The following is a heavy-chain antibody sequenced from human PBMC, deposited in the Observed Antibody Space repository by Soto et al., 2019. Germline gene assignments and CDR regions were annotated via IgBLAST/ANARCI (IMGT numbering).Heavy chain of an antibody. Sequence: QVQLVESGGGLVKPGGSLRLSCAASGFTFSDYYMSWIRQAPGKGLEWVSYISSSSSYTNYADSVKGRFTISRDNAKNSLYLQMNSLRAEDTAVYYCAREGDSTSRYFDYWGQGTLVTVSS. J-gene: IGHJ4*02. D-gene: IGHD2-2*01. CDR1: GFTFSDYY. V-gene: IGHV3-11*06. CDR3: AREGDSTSRYFDY. CDR2: ISSSSSYT.